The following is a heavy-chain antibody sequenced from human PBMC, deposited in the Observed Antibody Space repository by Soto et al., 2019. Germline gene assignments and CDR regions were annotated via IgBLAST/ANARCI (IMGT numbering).Heavy chain of an antibody. J-gene: IGHJ6*02. CDR1: GGSIITSYY. V-gene: IGHV4-39*01. CDR2: ISYSGTT. Sequence: SETLTLTCSVSGGSIITSYYWGWIRQPPGKALAWIRSISYSGTTYYNPSLKSRVNICVDTSQSQFSLMLGSVTPADAALYYCARHDWARFYGMDGWGQGTTVTVSS. CDR3: ARHDWARFYGMDG. D-gene: IGHD2-21*01.